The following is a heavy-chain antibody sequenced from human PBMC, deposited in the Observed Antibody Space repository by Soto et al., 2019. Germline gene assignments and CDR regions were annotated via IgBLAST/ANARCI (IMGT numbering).Heavy chain of an antibody. CDR1: GGSFSGYY. Sequence: QVQLQQWGAGLLKPSETLSLTCAVYGGSFSGYYWSWIRQPPGKGLEWIGEINHSGSTNYNPSLKSRVTRSVDTSKNQFSLKLSSVTAADTAVYYCARGGSSGWDLEYYFDYWGQGTLVTVSS. D-gene: IGHD6-19*01. V-gene: IGHV4-34*01. CDR3: ARGGSSGWDLEYYFDY. J-gene: IGHJ4*02. CDR2: INHSGST.